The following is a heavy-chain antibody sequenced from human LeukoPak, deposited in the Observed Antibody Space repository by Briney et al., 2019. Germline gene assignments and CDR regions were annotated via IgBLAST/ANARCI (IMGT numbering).Heavy chain of an antibody. D-gene: IGHD5-12*01. J-gene: IGHJ4*02. CDR2: IYYSGST. CDR3: ASSLVAQYYFDY. CDR1: GGSISSSSYY. V-gene: IGHV4-39*01. Sequence: PSETPSLTCTVSGGSISSSSYYWGWIRQPPGKGLEWIGSIYYSGSTYYNPSLKSRVTISVDTSKNQFSLKLSSVTAADTAVYYCASSLVAQYYFDYWGQGTLVTVSS.